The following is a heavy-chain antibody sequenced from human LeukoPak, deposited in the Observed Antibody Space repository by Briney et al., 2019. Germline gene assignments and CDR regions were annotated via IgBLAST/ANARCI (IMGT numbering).Heavy chain of an antibody. J-gene: IGHJ3*02. D-gene: IGHD3-10*01. V-gene: IGHV1-18*01. Sequence: ASVKVSCKASGYTFTSYGISWVRQAPGQGLEWMGWISAYNGNTNYAQKFQGRVTMTRDTSTSTVYMELSSLRSEDTAVYYCARELLGAFDIWGQGTMVTVSS. CDR1: GYTFTSYG. CDR3: ARELLGAFDI. CDR2: ISAYNGNT.